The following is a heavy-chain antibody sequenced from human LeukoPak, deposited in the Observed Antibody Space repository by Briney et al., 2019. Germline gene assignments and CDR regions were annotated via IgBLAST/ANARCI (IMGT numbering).Heavy chain of an antibody. V-gene: IGHV1-18*01. CDR1: GYTFSNYD. Sequence: ASVKVSCKTSGYTFSNYDIYWVRQAPGQGLECMGWISAYNGDARYAQILQGRFTVTTDTSTSTAYMELRSLTYDDTAVYYCARAGYCGDAGCRGGSAFDVWGQGTMVTVSS. CDR3: ARAGYCGDAGCRGGSAFDV. CDR2: ISAYNGDA. J-gene: IGHJ3*01. D-gene: IGHD2-21*01.